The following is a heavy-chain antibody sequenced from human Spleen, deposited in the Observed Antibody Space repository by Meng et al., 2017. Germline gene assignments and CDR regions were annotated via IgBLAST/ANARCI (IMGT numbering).Heavy chain of an antibody. Sequence: VRHHRCGARRWSPSRTLSLTCVGCGGAFSDYYWSWTRPPPGKGLEWIGEINHRGNTNYNSFLESRVTISVDTSQNSLSLKLSSVTAADSAVYYCARGPTTVAHDFDYWGQGTLVTVSS. CDR1: GGAFSDYY. CDR3: ARGPTTVAHDFDY. J-gene: IGHJ4*02. D-gene: IGHD4-11*01. V-gene: IGHV4-34*01. CDR2: INHRGNT.